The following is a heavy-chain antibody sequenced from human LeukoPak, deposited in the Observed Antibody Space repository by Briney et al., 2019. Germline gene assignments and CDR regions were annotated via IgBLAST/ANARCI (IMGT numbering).Heavy chain of an antibody. Sequence: ASVKVSCKSSGYSFRRNGISWVRQAPGQGLEWTAWISANSGNTNYAQNFQGRVTLTTDTSTSTAYMELRSLRSDDTAVYYCARDVNYAFDYWGQGTLVTVSS. J-gene: IGHJ4*02. V-gene: IGHV1-18*01. CDR1: GYSFRRNG. CDR2: ISANSGNT. D-gene: IGHD3-16*01. CDR3: ARDVNYAFDY.